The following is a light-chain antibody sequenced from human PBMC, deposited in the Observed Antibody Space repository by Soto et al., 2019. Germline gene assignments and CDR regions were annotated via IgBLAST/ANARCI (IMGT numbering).Light chain of an antibody. V-gene: IGKV2-28*01. CDR2: LGS. Sequence: EIVMTQSPLSLPVAPGEPASISCRSSQRLLHRDGYICLNWYLQKPGQSPQLLIYLGSNRATGVPDRFTGSGSGTDFTLKISRVEAEDVGVYYCMQALQTPWTFGQGTKVDNK. CDR3: MQALQTPWT. J-gene: IGKJ1*01. CDR1: QRLLHRDGYIC.